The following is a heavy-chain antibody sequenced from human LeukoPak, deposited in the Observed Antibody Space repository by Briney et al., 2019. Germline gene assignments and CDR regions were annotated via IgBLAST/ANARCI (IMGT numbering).Heavy chain of an antibody. CDR3: ARVPVVTANHYYYYYGMDV. V-gene: IGHV4-59*08. CDR1: GGSISSYY. D-gene: IGHD2-21*02. Sequence: SETLSLTCTVSGGSISSYYWSWIRQPPGKGLERIGYIYYSGSTNYNPSLKSRVTISVDTSKNQFSLKLSSVTAADTAVYYCARVPVVTANHYYYYYGMDVWGQGTTVTVSS. CDR2: IYYSGST. J-gene: IGHJ6*02.